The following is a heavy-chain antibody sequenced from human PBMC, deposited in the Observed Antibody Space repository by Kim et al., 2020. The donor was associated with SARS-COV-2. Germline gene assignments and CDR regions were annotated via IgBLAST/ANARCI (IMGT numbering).Heavy chain of an antibody. CDR3: AKLPTRYDTSGYSDS. J-gene: IGHJ4*02. Sequence: DSVKGRFTMSREHSTNTLYLQISSVRAEDTALYYCAKLPTRYDTSGYSDSWGQGTLVTVSS. D-gene: IGHD3-22*01. V-gene: IGHV3-23*01.